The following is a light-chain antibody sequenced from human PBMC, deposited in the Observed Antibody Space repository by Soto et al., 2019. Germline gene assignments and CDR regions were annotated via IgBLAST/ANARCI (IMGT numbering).Light chain of an antibody. J-gene: IGLJ2*01. V-gene: IGLV2-14*01. Sequence: QSALTQPASVSGSPGQSITISFTGTSSDIGGYNYVSWYQQHPGKAPKLMIYDVSNRPSGVSNRFSGSKSGNTASLTISGLQAEDEADYYCNSYTSSSIVIFGGGTKLTVL. CDR2: DVS. CDR1: SSDIGGYNY. CDR3: NSYTSSSIVI.